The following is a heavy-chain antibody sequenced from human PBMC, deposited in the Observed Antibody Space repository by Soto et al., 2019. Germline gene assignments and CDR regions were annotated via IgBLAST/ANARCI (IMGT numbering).Heavy chain of an antibody. Sequence: QVQLVQSGAEVKKPGASVTVSCKASGYTFSHYGINWVRQAPGQGLEWMGWVYIYNGNTDYAQSLQGRITMTAETSTSTAYMELRSLRSDDTAVYYCARAIAGGYGHPTLDSWGQGTLVTVSS. J-gene: IGHJ5*01. CDR3: ARAIAGGYGHPTLDS. D-gene: IGHD5-18*01. CDR2: VYIYNGNT. V-gene: IGHV1-18*01. CDR1: GYTFSHYG.